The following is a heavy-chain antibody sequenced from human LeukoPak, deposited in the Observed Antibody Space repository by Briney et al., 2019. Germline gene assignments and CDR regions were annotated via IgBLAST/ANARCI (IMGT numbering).Heavy chain of an antibody. Sequence: ASVKVSCKVSGYTLTELSMHWVRQAPGKGLEWMGGFDPEGGETIYAQKFQGRVTMTEDTSTDTAYMELSSLRSEDTAVYYCATFTYYYDSSGYSWFDPWGQGTLVTVSS. J-gene: IGHJ5*02. D-gene: IGHD3-22*01. CDR3: ATFTYYYDSSGYSWFDP. CDR2: FDPEGGET. V-gene: IGHV1-24*01. CDR1: GYTLTELS.